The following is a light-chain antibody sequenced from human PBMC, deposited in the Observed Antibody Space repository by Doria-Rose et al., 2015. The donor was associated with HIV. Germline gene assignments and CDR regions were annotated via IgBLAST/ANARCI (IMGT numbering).Light chain of an antibody. CDR2: DVS. J-gene: IGLJ3*02. CDR1: STDVGGSHY. V-gene: IGLV2-14*03. Sequence: STDVGGSHYVSWYQQHPGKAPKLMIYDVSNRPSGVSNRFSGSKSGNTASLTISGLQAEDEADYYCSSYTTSSTLVFGGGTKLTVL. CDR3: SSYTTSSTLV.